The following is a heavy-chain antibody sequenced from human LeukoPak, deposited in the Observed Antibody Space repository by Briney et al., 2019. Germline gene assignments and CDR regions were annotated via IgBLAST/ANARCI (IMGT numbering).Heavy chain of an antibody. D-gene: IGHD5-24*01. V-gene: IGHV4-59*11. CDR1: GGSISSHY. CDR3: ARVRDGYNYFDY. CDR2: IYYSGST. J-gene: IGHJ4*01. Sequence: SETLSLTCTVSGGSISSHYWSWIRQPPGKGLEWIGYIYYSGSTNYNPSLKSRVTISVDTSKNQFSLKLSSVTAADTAVYYCARVRDGYNYFDYWGHGTLVTVSS.